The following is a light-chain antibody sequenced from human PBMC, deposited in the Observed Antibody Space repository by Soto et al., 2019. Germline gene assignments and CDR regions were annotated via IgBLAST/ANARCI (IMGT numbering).Light chain of an antibody. CDR2: EGT. V-gene: IGLV2-23*01. CDR3: CSYSDTTPVL. J-gene: IGLJ2*01. CDR1: SSDVGGYNL. Sequence: QSVLTQPASVSGSPGQSITISCTGTSSDVGGYNLDSWFQQYPGTAPKLMIYEGTKRPSGVSIRFSGSKSGNTASLTISGLQADDEADYYCCSYSDTTPVLFGGGTKLTVL.